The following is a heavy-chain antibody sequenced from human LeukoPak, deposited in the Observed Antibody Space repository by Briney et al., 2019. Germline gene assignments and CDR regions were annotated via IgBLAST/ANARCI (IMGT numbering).Heavy chain of an antibody. CDR1: GFTFSSYS. J-gene: IGHJ6*02. CDR2: ISGSSSTI. Sequence: GGSLRLSCAASGFTFSSYSMNWVRQAPGKGLEWGSYISGSSSTIYYADSVKGRFTISRDNSKNTLYLQMNSLRAEDTAVYYCARDRKGALNYGMDVWGQGTTVTVSS. V-gene: IGHV3-48*01. CDR3: ARDRKGALNYGMDV.